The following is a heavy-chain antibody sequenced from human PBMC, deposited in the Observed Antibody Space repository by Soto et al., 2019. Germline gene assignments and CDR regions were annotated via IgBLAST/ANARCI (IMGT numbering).Heavy chain of an antibody. Sequence: ASVKVSCKASGYTFTSYSMHWVRQAPGQGLEWMGIVNPSSGRTSYAQNFQGRVTMTSDTSTSIVYMEMSSLKSEDTAVYYCARDHNFGFILYAMDVWGQGTTVTVS. D-gene: IGHD2-15*01. J-gene: IGHJ6*02. CDR3: ARDHNFGFILYAMDV. CDR1: GYTFTSYS. CDR2: VNPSSGRT. V-gene: IGHV1-46*01.